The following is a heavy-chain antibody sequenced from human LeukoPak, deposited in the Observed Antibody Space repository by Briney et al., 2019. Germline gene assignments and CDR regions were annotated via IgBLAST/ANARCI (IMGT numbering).Heavy chain of an antibody. CDR3: ARDPGYFDY. CDR2: ISCGSTTI. CDR1: GFTFSSFG. J-gene: IGHJ4*02. V-gene: IGHV3-48*02. Sequence: GGSLRPSCAASGFTFSSFGMNWVRQAPGKGLEWVSYISCGSTTIYYADSVEGRFIISRDNAKNSLYLQMNSLRDEDTAVYYCARDPGYFDYWGQGSLVTVSS. D-gene: IGHD1-14*01.